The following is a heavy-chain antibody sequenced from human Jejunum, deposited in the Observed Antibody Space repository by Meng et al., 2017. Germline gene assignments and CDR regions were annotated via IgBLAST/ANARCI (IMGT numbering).Heavy chain of an antibody. D-gene: IGHD2-15*01. V-gene: IGHV3-74*01. J-gene: IGHJ2*01. CDR3: ARDCGYCSGGSCSGCDWYFDL. CDR1: GFTFSTYR. CDR2: IESDGSRT. Sequence: VQPGESGGGLVPPGGCLRLSCAASGFTFSTYRMHWVRQAPGQGLVWVSRIESDGSRTGYADSVKGRFTISRDNAKNTLYLQMNSLRAEDTAVYYCARDCGYCSGGSCSGCDWYFDLWGRGTLVTVSS.